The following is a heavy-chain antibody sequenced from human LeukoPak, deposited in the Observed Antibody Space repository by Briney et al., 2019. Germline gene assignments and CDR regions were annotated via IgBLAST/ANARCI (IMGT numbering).Heavy chain of an antibody. V-gene: IGHV1-69*13. CDR1: GYTFTSYG. J-gene: IGHJ5*02. CDR2: IIPIFGTA. Sequence: SVKVSCKASGYTFTSYGISWVRQAPGQGLEWMGGIIPIFGTANYAQKFQGRVTITADESTSTAYMELSSLRSEDTAVYYCARGDKGLRTYYDSSGYYAAWGQGTLVTVSS. CDR3: ARGDKGLRTYYDSSGYYAA. D-gene: IGHD3-22*01.